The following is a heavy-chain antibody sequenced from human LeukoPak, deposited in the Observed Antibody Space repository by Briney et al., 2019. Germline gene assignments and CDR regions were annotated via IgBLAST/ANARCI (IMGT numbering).Heavy chain of an antibody. CDR1: GFMFSTYA. Sequence: PGGSLRLSCAASGFMFSTYATHWVRQAPGKGLEWVAVISYDGSNEYYADSVKGRFTISRDNAKNSLYLQMNSLRAADTAVYYCASESYDSSGYYYVWGQGTLVTVSS. J-gene: IGHJ4*02. V-gene: IGHV3-30-3*01. CDR3: ASESYDSSGYYYV. CDR2: ISYDGSNE. D-gene: IGHD3-22*01.